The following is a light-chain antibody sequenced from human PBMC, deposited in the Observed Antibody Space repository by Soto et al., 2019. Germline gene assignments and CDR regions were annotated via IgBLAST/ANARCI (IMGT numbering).Light chain of an antibody. V-gene: IGKV3-15*01. CDR3: QQRESWPRT. CDR1: QIVRND. CDR2: RTS. Sequence: EIVMTQSPATLSVSPGERATLSCGASQIVRNDLAWYQQKRGQAPRLLIHRTSTRAAGIPARFSGSGSGTDFTLTISSVQPEDFALYYCQQRESWPRTFGQGTKVDIK. J-gene: IGKJ1*01.